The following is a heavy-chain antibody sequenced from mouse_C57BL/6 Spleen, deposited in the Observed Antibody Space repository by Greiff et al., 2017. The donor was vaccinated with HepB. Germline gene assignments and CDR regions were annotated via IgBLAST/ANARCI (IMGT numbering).Heavy chain of an antibody. Sequence: QVQLQQSGPELVKPGASVKISCKASGYAFSSSWMNWVKQRPGKGLEWIGRIYPGDGDTNYNGKFKGKATMTADKSSSPAYMQLSSLTSEDSAVYFCARQGNYGISSLTGYVDVWGTRTTVTVSS. CDR1: GYAFSSSW. D-gene: IGHD1-1*01. V-gene: IGHV1-82*01. CDR3: ARQGNYGISSLTGYVDV. J-gene: IGHJ1*03. CDR2: IYPGDGDT.